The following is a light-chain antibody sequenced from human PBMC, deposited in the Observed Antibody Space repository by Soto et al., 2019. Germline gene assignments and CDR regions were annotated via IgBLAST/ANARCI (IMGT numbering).Light chain of an antibody. V-gene: IGLV2-14*01. CDR1: SNDVGGYNY. CDR3: SSYTSSSTYV. Sequence: QSALTQPASESGSPGQSITISCTGNSNDVGGYNYVSWYQQHPGKAPKLTIYDVSNRPSGVSNRFSGSKSGNTASLTISGLQAEDEADYYCSSYTSSSTYVFGTGTRSPS. CDR2: DVS. J-gene: IGLJ1*01.